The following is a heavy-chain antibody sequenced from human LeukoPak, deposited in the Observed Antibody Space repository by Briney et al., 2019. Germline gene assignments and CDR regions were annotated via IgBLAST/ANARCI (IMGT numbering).Heavy chain of an antibody. CDR3: ARTMITFGGVIAMNDY. Sequence: GGSLRLSCAASGFTFSSYWMSWVRQAPGKGLEWVANIKQDGSEKYYVDSVKGRFTISRDNAKNSLYLQMNSLRAGDTAVYYCARTMITFGGVIAMNDYWGQGTLVTVSS. CDR2: IKQDGSEK. J-gene: IGHJ4*02. D-gene: IGHD3-16*02. V-gene: IGHV3-7*01. CDR1: GFTFSSYW.